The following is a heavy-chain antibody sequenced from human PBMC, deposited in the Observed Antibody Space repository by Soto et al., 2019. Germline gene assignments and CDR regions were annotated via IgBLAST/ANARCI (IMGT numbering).Heavy chain of an antibody. CDR2: ISASGGST. CDR1: GFTLSTYA. D-gene: IGHD3-10*01. Sequence: EVQLLESGGGLVQPGGSLRLSCAASGFTLSTYAVTWVRQAPGKGPEWVSAISASGGSTYYADSVRGRFTISRDNSQNTLYLQMNGLRAEDTAVYYCAKGEKYYGSGSYYFERGGRGTLVTVSS. V-gene: IGHV3-23*01. J-gene: IGHJ2*01. CDR3: AKGEKYYGSGSYYFER.